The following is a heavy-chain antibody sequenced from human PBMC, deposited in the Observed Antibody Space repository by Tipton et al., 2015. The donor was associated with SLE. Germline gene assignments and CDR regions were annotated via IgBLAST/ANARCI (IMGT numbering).Heavy chain of an antibody. CDR2: IYTSEST. Sequence: TLSLTCTVSGGSISSGSYYWSWIRQPAGKGLEWIGHIYTSESTNYNPSLKSRVTISVDTSKNQFSLKLSSVTAADTAVYYCATSWVTMVQGVPMGFDPWGQGTLVTVSS. J-gene: IGHJ5*02. D-gene: IGHD3-10*01. CDR1: GGSISSGSYY. V-gene: IGHV4-61*09. CDR3: ATSWVTMVQGVPMGFDP.